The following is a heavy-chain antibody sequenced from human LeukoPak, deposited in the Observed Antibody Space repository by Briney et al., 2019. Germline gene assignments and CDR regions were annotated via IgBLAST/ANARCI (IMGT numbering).Heavy chain of an antibody. CDR3: AKLSRRVVAATLVDY. D-gene: IGHD2-15*01. Sequence: GGSLRLSCAASGFTFSGYAMSWVRQAPGKGLEWVSAISGSGGSTYYADSVKGRFTISRDNSKNTLYLQMNSLRAEDTAVYYCAKLSRRVVAATLVDYWGQGTLVTVSS. CDR1: GFTFSGYA. CDR2: ISGSGGST. V-gene: IGHV3-23*01. J-gene: IGHJ4*02.